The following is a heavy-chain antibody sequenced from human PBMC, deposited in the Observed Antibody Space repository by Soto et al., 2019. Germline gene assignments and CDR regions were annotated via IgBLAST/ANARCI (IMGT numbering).Heavy chain of an antibody. J-gene: IGHJ4*02. V-gene: IGHV4-31*03. CDR1: GDSISRGAHY. CDR2: IHYSGRA. Sequence: QVQLQESGPGLVKPSHPLSLICTVSGDSISRGAHYWSWMRQHPGKGLEGIGYIHYSGRAHYNPSLETRVPISADVAENQFSLTLSSVTAADTAVYFCTRTSNSGGYCGKGTLVTVSS. D-gene: IGHD1-26*01. CDR3: TRTSNSGGY.